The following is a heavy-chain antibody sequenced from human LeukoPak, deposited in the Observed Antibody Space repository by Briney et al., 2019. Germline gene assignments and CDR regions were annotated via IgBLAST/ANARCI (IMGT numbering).Heavy chain of an antibody. V-gene: IGHV4-39*01. CDR2: IYYSGST. D-gene: IGHD1-26*01. CDR3: ARLPLAGGSYRVVGAFDI. Sequence: SETLSLTCTVSGGSISSSSYYWGWIRQPPGKGLEWIGSIYYSGSTYYNPSLKSRATISVDTSKNQFSLKLSSVTAADTDVYYCARLPLAGGSYRVVGAFDIWGQGTMVTVSS. J-gene: IGHJ3*02. CDR1: GGSISSSSYY.